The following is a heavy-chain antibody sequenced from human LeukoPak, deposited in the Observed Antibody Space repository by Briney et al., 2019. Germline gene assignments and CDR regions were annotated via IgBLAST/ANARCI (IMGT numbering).Heavy chain of an antibody. V-gene: IGHV3-53*01. CDR2: IYSGGST. CDR3: ARATYYYDSSGYYVFYFDN. CDR1: GFTVSSNY. J-gene: IGHJ4*02. Sequence: PGGSLRLSCAASGFTVSSNYMSWVRQAPGKGLKWVSVIYSGGSTYYADSVKGRFTISRDNSKNTLYLQMNSLRAEDTAVYYCARATYYYDSSGYYVFYFDNWGQGTLVTVSS. D-gene: IGHD3-22*01.